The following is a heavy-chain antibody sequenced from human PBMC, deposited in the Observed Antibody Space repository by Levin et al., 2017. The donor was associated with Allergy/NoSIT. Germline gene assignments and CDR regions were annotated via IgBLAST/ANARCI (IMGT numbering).Heavy chain of an antibody. CDR1: GGSIIGYY. J-gene: IGHJ6*03. V-gene: IGHV4-59*01. CDR3: ARGGYNYMDV. CDR2: ISYSGST. Sequence: ASETLSLMCSVSGGSIIGYYWSWIRQPPGKGLEWIGYISYSGSTNSDPSLKSRVTFSVDTSKNQFSLKLNSVTAADTAVYYCARGGYNYMDVWGKGTTVTVSS.